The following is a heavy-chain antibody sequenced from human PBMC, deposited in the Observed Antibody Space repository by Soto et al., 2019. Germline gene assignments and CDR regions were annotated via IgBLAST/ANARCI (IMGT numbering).Heavy chain of an antibody. CDR3: ARERATIFGVVIPYGMDV. Sequence: GGSLRLSCAASGFTFSSYSLNWVRQAPGTGLEWVSSISSSSSYIYYADSVQGRFTISRDNARNSLYLQMNSLRAEDTAVYYCARERATIFGVVIPYGMDVWGQGTTVTVSS. V-gene: IGHV3-21*01. CDR1: GFTFSSYS. CDR2: ISSSSSYI. J-gene: IGHJ6*02. D-gene: IGHD3-3*01.